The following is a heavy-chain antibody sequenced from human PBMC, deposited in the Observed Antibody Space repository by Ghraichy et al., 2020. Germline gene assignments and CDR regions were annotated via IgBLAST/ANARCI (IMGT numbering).Heavy chain of an antibody. CDR3: ARVGFNYDFWSGYYTRTYFDY. D-gene: IGHD3-3*01. Sequence: SQTLSLTCTVSGGSISSGDYYWSWIRQPPGKGLEWIGYIYYSGSTYYNPSLKSRVTISVDTSKNQFSLKLSSVTAADTAVYYCARVGFNYDFWSGYYTRTYFDYWGQGTLVTVSS. J-gene: IGHJ4*02. V-gene: IGHV4-30-4*01. CDR2: IYYSGST. CDR1: GGSISSGDYY.